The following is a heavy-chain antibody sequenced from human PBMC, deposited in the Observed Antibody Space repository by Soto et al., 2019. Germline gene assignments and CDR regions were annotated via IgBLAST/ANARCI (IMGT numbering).Heavy chain of an antibody. Sequence: QVQLVESGGGVVQPGRSLRLSCAASGFTFSSYGMHWVRQAPGKGLEWVAVIWYDGSNKYYADSVKGRFTISRDNSKNTLYLQMNSLRAEDTAVYYCARGQRLGAAGRGYFDYWGQGTLVTVSS. CDR1: GFTFSSYG. CDR2: IWYDGSNK. V-gene: IGHV3-33*01. J-gene: IGHJ4*02. D-gene: IGHD6-13*01. CDR3: ARGQRLGAAGRGYFDY.